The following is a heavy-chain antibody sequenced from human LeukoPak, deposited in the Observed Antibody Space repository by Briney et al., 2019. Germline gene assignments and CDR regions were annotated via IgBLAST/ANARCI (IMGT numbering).Heavy chain of an antibody. CDR2: INPNSGGT. D-gene: IGHD5-24*01. V-gene: IGHV1-2*02. Sequence: ASVKVSCKASGYTFTGYYMHWVRQAPGQGLEWMGWINPNSGGTNYAQKFQGRVTMTRDTSISTAYMELSRLRSDDTAVHYCARGGRWLQLNAPHYYYYYYMDVWGKGTTVTISS. J-gene: IGHJ6*03. CDR1: GYTFTGYY. CDR3: ARGGRWLQLNAPHYYYYYYMDV.